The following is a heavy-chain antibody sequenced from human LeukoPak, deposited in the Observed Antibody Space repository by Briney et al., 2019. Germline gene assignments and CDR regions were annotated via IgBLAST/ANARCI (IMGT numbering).Heavy chain of an antibody. J-gene: IGHJ5*02. CDR2: INPNSGGT. CDR3: ARDRVVVPAAKRGWFDP. V-gene: IGHV1-2*02. CDR1: GYTFTGYY. Sequence: GASVKVSCKASGYTFTGYYMHWVRQAPGQGLEWMGWINPNSGGTNYAQKFQGRVTMPRDTSISTAYMELSRLRSDDTAVYYCARDRVVVPAAKRGWFDPWGQGTLVTVSS. D-gene: IGHD2-2*01.